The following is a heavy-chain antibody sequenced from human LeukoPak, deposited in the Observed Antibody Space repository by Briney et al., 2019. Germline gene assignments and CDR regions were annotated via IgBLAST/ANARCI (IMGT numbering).Heavy chain of an antibody. CDR3: AKDPRRYSRTGGYFDY. CDR1: GFTFSNYG. CDR2: ISYDGSNK. V-gene: IGHV3-30*18. J-gene: IGHJ4*02. Sequence: PGGSLRLSCAASGFTFSNYGMHWVRQAPGKGLEWVAFISYDGSNKYYADSVKGRFTISRDNSKNTLHLQMNSLRDEDTAVYYCAKDPRRYSRTGGYFDYWGQGTLVTVSS. D-gene: IGHD6-13*01.